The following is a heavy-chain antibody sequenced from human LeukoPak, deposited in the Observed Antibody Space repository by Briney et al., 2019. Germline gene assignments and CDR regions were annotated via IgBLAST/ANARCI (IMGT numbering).Heavy chain of an antibody. CDR3: ARLKYSSSWISHDY. Sequence: PSETLSLTCTVSGGSISSYYWSWIRQPPGKGLEWIGYIYYSGSTNYNPSLKSRVTISVDTPKNQFSLKLSSVTAADTAVYYCARLKYSSSWISHDYWGQGTLVAVSS. J-gene: IGHJ4*02. CDR1: GGSISSYY. CDR2: IYYSGST. D-gene: IGHD6-13*01. V-gene: IGHV4-59*08.